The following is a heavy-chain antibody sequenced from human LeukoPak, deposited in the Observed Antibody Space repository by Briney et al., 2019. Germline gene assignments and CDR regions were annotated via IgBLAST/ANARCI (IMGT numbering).Heavy chain of an antibody. J-gene: IGHJ6*03. CDR3: ARDTRGYSGYDIYYYYYYMDV. Sequence: GGSLRLSCAASGFTFNTYSLNWVRQAPGKGLEWVSYISSSSGIIYYADSVKGRFTISRDNAKNSLYLQMNSLRAEDTAVYYCARDTRGYSGYDIYYYYYYMDVWGKGTTVTVSS. D-gene: IGHD5-12*01. V-gene: IGHV3-48*01. CDR1: GFTFNTYS. CDR2: ISSSSGII.